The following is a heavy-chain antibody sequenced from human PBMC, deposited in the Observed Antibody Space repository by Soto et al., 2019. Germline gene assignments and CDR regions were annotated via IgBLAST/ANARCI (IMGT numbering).Heavy chain of an antibody. D-gene: IGHD6-19*01. V-gene: IGHV3-48*02. CDR1: GFTFSSYS. J-gene: IGHJ5*02. CDR3: AREAVTCHLPLNWFDP. Sequence: EVQLVESGGGLVQPGGSLRLSCAASGFTFSSYSMNWVRQAPGKGLEWVSYISSSSSTIYYADSVKGRFTISRDNAKNSLYVQMNSRRDEETAVYYWAREAVTCHLPLNWFDPCGKGTLVTVSS. CDR2: ISSSSSTI.